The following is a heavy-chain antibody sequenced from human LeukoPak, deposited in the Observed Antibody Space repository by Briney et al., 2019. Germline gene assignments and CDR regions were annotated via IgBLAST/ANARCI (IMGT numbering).Heavy chain of an antibody. V-gene: IGHV3-53*01. D-gene: IGHD3-22*01. CDR3: ARDLYYYDSSGYYAPYYYYGMDV. J-gene: IGHJ6*02. CDR1: GFTVSSNY. CDR2: IYSGGST. Sequence: GGSLRLSGAASGFTVSSNYMSWVRQAPGKGLEWVSVIYSGGSTYYADSVKGRFTISRDNSKNTLYLQMNSLRAEDTAVYYCARDLYYYDSSGYYAPYYYYGMDVWGQGTTVTVSS.